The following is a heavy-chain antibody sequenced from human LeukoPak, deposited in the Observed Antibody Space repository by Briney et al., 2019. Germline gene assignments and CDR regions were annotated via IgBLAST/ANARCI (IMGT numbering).Heavy chain of an antibody. J-gene: IGHJ2*01. CDR2: ISYDGTKK. D-gene: IGHD1-26*01. CDR3: ARSPYLGSGYFDL. CDR1: GFTFNSYA. V-gene: IGHV3-30*01. Sequence: GGSLRLSCAASGFTFNSYAMHWVRQAPGKGLERVALISYDGTKKYFADSVKGRLTISRDNSMKTLDLQMNTLSADDTAIYYCARSPYLGSGYFDLWGRGTLVTVSS.